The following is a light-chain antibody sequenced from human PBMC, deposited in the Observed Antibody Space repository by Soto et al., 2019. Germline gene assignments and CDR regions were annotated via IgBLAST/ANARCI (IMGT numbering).Light chain of an antibody. V-gene: IGLV2-14*01. CDR2: EVT. CDR3: ASYRIANTLVV. CDR1: SRDIGNYNY. J-gene: IGLJ1*01. Sequence: QSALTQPASVSGSPGQSITFSCTGTSRDIGNYNYVSWYQHHPGKAPKLMMYEVTSRPSGVSARFSSSKSGMTASLTISGFQPEDVADYFCASYRIANTLVVFGTGTKVTVL.